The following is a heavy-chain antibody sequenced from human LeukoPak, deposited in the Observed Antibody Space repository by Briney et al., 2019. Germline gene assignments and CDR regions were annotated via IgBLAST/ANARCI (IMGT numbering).Heavy chain of an antibody. CDR1: GFTFSSYS. CDR2: ISSSSSTI. CDR3: ARDGTYSSSWYSFNWFDP. V-gene: IGHV3-48*01. D-gene: IGHD6-13*01. J-gene: IGHJ5*02. Sequence: GRSLRLSCAASGFTFSSYSMNWVRQAPGKGLEWVSYISSSSSTIYYADSVKGRFTISRDNAKNSLYLQMNSLRAEDTAVYYCARDGTYSSSWYSFNWFDPWGQGTLVTVSS.